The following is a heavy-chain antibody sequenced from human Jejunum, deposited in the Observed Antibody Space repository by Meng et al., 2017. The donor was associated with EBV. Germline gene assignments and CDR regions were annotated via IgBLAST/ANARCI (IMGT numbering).Heavy chain of an antibody. CDR1: GDSVSSRSYY. J-gene: IGHJ4*02. CDR3: AGDRRAYCGSDCNPLDY. D-gene: IGHD2-21*02. Sequence: VPLAESGPGLVKPSETLSLTCTVSGDSVSSRSYYWNWIRQPPGKGLEWIGYMYYSGSSNYNPSLKSRVTISIDMSKNQFSLKLNSVTAADTAVYYCAGDRRAYCGSDCNPLDYWGQGTLVTVSS. V-gene: IGHV4-61*01. CDR2: MYYSGSS.